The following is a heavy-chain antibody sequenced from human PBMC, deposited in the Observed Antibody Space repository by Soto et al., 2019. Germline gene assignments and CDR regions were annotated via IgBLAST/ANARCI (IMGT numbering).Heavy chain of an antibody. CDR2: IYYSGST. J-gene: IGHJ5*02. CDR1: GGSISSYY. V-gene: IGHV4-59*08. Sequence: QVQLQESGPGLVKPSETLSLTCTVSGGSISSYYWSWIRQPPGKGLEWIGYIYYSGSTNYNPSLESRVTISVDTSKNQFSRKLSSVTAADTAVYYCASLVATRFKNNWFDPWGQGTLVTVSS. CDR3: ASLVATRFKNNWFDP. D-gene: IGHD5-12*01.